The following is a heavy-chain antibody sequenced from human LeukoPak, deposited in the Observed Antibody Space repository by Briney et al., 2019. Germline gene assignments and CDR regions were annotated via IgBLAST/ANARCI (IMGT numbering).Heavy chain of an antibody. Sequence: GRSLRLSCAASGFTFSPFSMHWVSQAPRKGLEWVAVISYDGSNKYYADSVKGRFTISRDNAKNSLYLQMNSLRAEDTAVYYCARSRDGYNPEPDYWGQGTLVTVSS. V-gene: IGHV3-30-3*01. CDR3: ARSRDGYNPEPDY. CDR2: ISYDGSNK. J-gene: IGHJ4*02. D-gene: IGHD5-24*01. CDR1: GFTFSPFS.